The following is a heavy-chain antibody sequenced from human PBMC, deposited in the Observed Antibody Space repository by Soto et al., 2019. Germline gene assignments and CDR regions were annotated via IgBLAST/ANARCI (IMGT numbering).Heavy chain of an antibody. J-gene: IGHJ4*02. D-gene: IGHD3-10*01. CDR1: GGSFSGYY. Sequence: SETLSLTCAVYGGSFSGYYWSWIRQPPGKGLEWIGEINHSGSTNYNPSLKSRVTISVDTSKNQFSLKLSSVTAADTAVYYCARGKGSVVRGVIIRSPPDYWGQGTLVTVS. V-gene: IGHV4-34*01. CDR2: INHSGST. CDR3: ARGKGSVVRGVIIRSPPDY.